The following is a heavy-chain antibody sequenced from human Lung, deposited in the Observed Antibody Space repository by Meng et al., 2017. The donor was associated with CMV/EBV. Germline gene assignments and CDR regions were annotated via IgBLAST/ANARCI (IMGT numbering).Heavy chain of an antibody. CDR1: GDTFSNYA. V-gene: IGHV1-69*05. Sequence: SVKVSCKASGDTFSNYAFSWVRQAPGQGLEWMGGIVPTFGAPNYAQKFDGRVTITTDKSTSTAYMELSGLTSEDSAVYYCAVDLRSGYYTTLDYWGLGTLVTVSS. D-gene: IGHD3-3*01. J-gene: IGHJ4*02. CDR3: AVDLRSGYYTTLDY. CDR2: IVPTFGAP.